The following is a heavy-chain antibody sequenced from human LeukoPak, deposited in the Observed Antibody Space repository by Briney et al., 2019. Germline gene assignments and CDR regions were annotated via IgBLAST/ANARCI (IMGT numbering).Heavy chain of an antibody. D-gene: IGHD3-3*01. CDR3: ARREITIFGGPFDY. CDR2: IYPGDSDT. J-gene: IGHJ4*02. Sequence: KVSCKASGGTFSSYAISWVRQMPGKGLEWMGIIYPGDSDTRYSPSFQGQVTISADRSISTAYLQWSSLKASDTAMYYCARREITIFGGPFDYWGPGTLVTVSS. V-gene: IGHV5-51*01. CDR1: GGTFSSYA.